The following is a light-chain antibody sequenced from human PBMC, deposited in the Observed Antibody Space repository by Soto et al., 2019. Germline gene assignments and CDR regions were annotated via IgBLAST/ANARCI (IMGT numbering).Light chain of an antibody. CDR2: EVV. CDR3: KSYAGSNTYV. V-gene: IGLV2-8*01. Sequence: QSVLTQPPSVSLSPGQSVTISCTGTKSDIGVYDFVSWYQHHPGKAPRLIIYEVVQRPSGVPDRFSGSKSGNTASLTVSGLQAADEADYFCKSYAGSNTYVFGSGTKVTVL. J-gene: IGLJ1*01. CDR1: KSDIGVYDF.